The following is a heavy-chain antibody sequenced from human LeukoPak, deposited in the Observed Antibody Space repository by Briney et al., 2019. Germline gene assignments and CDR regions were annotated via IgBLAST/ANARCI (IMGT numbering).Heavy chain of an antibody. D-gene: IGHD6-6*01. V-gene: IGHV3-23*01. CDR3: AKVRSYSSSSYIDY. CDR2: ISNNGGYT. CDR1: GFTFSSSA. J-gene: IGHJ4*02. Sequence: GGSLRLSCAASGFTFSSSAMSWVRQAPGKGLEWVSAISNNGGYTYYADSVQGRFTISRDNSKNTLYLQMNSLRAEDTAVYYCAKVRSYSSSSYIDYWGQGTLVTVSS.